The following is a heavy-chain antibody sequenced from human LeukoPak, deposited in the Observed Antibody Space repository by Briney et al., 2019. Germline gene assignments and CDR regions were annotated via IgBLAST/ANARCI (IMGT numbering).Heavy chain of an antibody. J-gene: IGHJ4*02. D-gene: IGHD6-13*01. CDR3: TTEKYSSSWYFDY. V-gene: IGHV3-15*01. Sequence: GGSLRLSCAASGFTFSSYAMSWVRQAPGKGLEWVGRIKSKTDGGTTDYAAPVKGRFTISRDDSENTLYLEMNSLKTEDTAVYYCTTEKYSSSWYFDYWGQGTLVTVSS. CDR1: GFTFSSYA. CDR2: IKSKTDGGTT.